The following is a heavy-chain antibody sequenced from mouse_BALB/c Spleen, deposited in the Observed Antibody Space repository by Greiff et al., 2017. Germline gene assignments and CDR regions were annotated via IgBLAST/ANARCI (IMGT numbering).Heavy chain of an antibody. D-gene: IGHD1-1*01. CDR3: ARDHYYGSSHFDY. J-gene: IGHJ2*01. Sequence: EVQLVESGGGLVQPGGSRKLSCAASGFTFSSFGMHWVRQAPEKGLEWVAYISSGSSTIYYADTVKGRFTISRDNPKNTLFLQMTSLRSEDTAMYYCARDHYYGSSHFDYWGQGTTLTVSS. CDR1: GFTFSSFG. V-gene: IGHV5-17*02. CDR2: ISSGSSTI.